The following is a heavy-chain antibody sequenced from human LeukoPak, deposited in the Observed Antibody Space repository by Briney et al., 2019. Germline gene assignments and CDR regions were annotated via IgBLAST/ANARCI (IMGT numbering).Heavy chain of an antibody. J-gene: IGHJ4*02. V-gene: IGHV3-23*01. CDR1: GFTFSSYS. D-gene: IGHD1-26*01. Sequence: GGSLRLSCAASGFTFSSYSMNWVRQAPGKGLEWVSHITTGDSTYYPDSVKGRFTVSRDSSKNTLYLQMNSLRADDTAVYYCAKGLSESIYDALDSWGQGTLATVSS. CDR2: ITTGDST. CDR3: AKGLSESIYDALDS.